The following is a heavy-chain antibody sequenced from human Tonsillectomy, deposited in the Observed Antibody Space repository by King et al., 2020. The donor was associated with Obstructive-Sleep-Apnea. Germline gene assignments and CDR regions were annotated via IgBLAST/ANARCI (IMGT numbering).Heavy chain of an antibody. J-gene: IGHJ5*02. D-gene: IGHD3-22*01. CDR3: ARGVVITTNWFDP. CDR1: GGSISSYY. Sequence: QLQESGPGLVKPSETLSLTCTVSGGSISSYYWSWIRPPPGKGLEGIGYIYYSGSTNYNPSLQSRVTISVDTSKNQFSLQLSSVTAADAAVYYCARGVVITTNWFDPWGQGTLVTVSS. CDR2: IYYSGST. V-gene: IGHV4-59*01.